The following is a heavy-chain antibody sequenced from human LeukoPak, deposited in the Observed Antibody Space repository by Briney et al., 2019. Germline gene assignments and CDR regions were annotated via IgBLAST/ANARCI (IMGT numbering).Heavy chain of an antibody. CDR1: GFTFSSYG. CDR2: IRYDGSNK. D-gene: IGHD5-12*01. J-gene: IGHJ4*02. Sequence: PGGSLRLSCAASGFTFSSYGMHWVRQAPGKGLEWVAFIRYDGSNKYYADSVKGRFTISRDNSKNTLYLQMNSLRAEDTAVYYCAKDPRMVATGPYYFDYWGQGTLVTVSS. CDR3: AKDPRMVATGPYYFDY. V-gene: IGHV3-30*02.